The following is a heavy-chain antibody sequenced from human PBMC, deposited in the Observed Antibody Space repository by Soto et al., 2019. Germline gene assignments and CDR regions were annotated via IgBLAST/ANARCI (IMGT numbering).Heavy chain of an antibody. Sequence: GGSLRLSCAASGFTFSSYSMNWVRQAPGKGLEWVSSISSSSSYIYYADSVKGRFAISRDNAKNSLYLQMNSLRAEDTAVYYCAKDPYYDILTGYFVLYGMDVWGQGTTVTVSS. J-gene: IGHJ6*02. D-gene: IGHD3-9*01. CDR1: GFTFSSYS. V-gene: IGHV3-21*01. CDR3: AKDPYYDILTGYFVLYGMDV. CDR2: ISSSSSYI.